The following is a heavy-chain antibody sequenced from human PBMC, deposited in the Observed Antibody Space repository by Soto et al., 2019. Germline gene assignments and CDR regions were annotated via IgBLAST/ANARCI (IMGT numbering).Heavy chain of an antibody. CDR3: ARDLHDYGNYYFDY. Sequence: QVQLVQSGAEVKKPGASVKVSCKASGYTFTSYGISWVRQAPGQGLEWMGWISGYNGNTNYAHKLQSRVTMTTDTSTSTAYMELRSLRSDDTAVYYCARDLHDYGNYYFDYWGQGTLVTVSS. CDR2: ISGYNGNT. V-gene: IGHV1-18*01. CDR1: GYTFTSYG. J-gene: IGHJ4*02. D-gene: IGHD4-17*01.